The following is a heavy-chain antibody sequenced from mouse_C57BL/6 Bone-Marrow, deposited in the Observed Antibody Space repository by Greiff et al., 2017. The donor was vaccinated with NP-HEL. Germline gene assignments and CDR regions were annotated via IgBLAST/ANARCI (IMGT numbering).Heavy chain of an antibody. J-gene: IGHJ3*01. Sequence: VQLKESGPGLVKPSQSLSLTCSVTGYSITSGYYWNWIRQFPGNKLEWMGYISYDGSTNYHPSLKNRISITRDTSKNQFFLKLNSVTTEDTATYYCARANWDVPFAYWGQGTLVTVSA. CDR3: ARANWDVPFAY. CDR1: GYSITSGYY. CDR2: ISYDGST. V-gene: IGHV3-6*01. D-gene: IGHD4-1*01.